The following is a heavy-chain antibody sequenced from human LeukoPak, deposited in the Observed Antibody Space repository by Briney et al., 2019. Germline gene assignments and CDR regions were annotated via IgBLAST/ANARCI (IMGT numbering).Heavy chain of an antibody. J-gene: IGHJ4*02. CDR1: GYTFTSYG. CDR2: ISAYNGNT. Sequence: GASVKVSCKASGYTFTSYGISWVRQAPGQGLEWMGWISAYNGNTNYAQKLQGRVTMTTDTSTSTAYMELRSLRSDDTAVYYCAKDGDYYDSGGYSSFFDYWGQGTLVTVSS. V-gene: IGHV1-18*01. CDR3: AKDGDYYDSGGYSSFFDY. D-gene: IGHD3-22*01.